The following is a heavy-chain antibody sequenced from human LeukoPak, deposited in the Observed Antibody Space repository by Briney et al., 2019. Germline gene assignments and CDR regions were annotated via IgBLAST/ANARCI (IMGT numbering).Heavy chain of an antibody. Sequence: GGSLRLSCAASGFTFSSYWMSWVRQAPGKGLEWVSAISGSGGSTYYADSVKGRFTISRDNSKNTLYLQMNSLRAEDTAVYYCARRDRSPAAIRDASYDYWGQGTLVTVSS. CDR3: ARRDRSPAAIRDASYDY. CDR1: GFTFSSYW. CDR2: ISGSGGST. D-gene: IGHD2-2*02. V-gene: IGHV3-23*01. J-gene: IGHJ4*02.